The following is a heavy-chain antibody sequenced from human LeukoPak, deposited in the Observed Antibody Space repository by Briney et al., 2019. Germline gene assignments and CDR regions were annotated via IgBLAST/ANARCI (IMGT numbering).Heavy chain of an antibody. Sequence: GGSLRLSCAASGFTVSSNYMSWVRQAPGKGLEWVSVIYSGGSTYYADSVKGRFTISRDNSKNTLYLQMNSLRAEDTAVYYCARQPTGPRGAFDIWGQGTMVTVSS. V-gene: IGHV3-66*04. J-gene: IGHJ3*02. CDR1: GFTVSSNY. CDR3: ARQPTGPRGAFDI. CDR2: IYSGGST. D-gene: IGHD3-10*01.